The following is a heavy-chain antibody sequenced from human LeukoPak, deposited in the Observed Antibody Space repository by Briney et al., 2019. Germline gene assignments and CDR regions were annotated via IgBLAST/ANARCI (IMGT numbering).Heavy chain of an antibody. Sequence: GGSLKLSCAASGFTFSSYWMTWVRQAPGKGLEWVASIKQDGNEKYYVDSVKGRFTISRDNARNSLYLQMSSLRADDTAVYYCARDGAFRIYDYWGQGTLVTVSS. D-gene: IGHD3-3*02. V-gene: IGHV3-7*01. CDR1: GFTFSSYW. CDR2: IKQDGNEK. CDR3: ARDGAFRIYDY. J-gene: IGHJ4*02.